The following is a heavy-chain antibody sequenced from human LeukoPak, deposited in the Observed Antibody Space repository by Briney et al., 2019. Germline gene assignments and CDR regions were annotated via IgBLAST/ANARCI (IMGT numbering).Heavy chain of an antibody. V-gene: IGHV3-23*01. J-gene: IGHJ4*02. CDR3: AKDSGYSGYEPSPLDY. D-gene: IGHD5-12*01. Sequence: GGSLRLSCAASGFTFSSYAMSWVRQAPAKGREWVSAISGSGGSTYYADSVKGRFTISRDNSKNTLYLQMNSLRAEDTAVYYCAKDSGYSGYEPSPLDYWGQGTLVTVSS. CDR2: ISGSGGST. CDR1: GFTFSSYA.